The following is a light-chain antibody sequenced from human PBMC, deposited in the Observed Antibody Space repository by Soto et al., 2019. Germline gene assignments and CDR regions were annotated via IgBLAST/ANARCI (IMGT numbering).Light chain of an antibody. CDR3: QEYNTNFRT. CDR2: KAS. CDR1: QSISTW. Sequence: DIQMTQSPSTLSASVGDRVTITCRASQSISTWLAWYQQKPGKAPKLLIYKASDLDSGVPSRLSGSGSGTDFTLTISSLQPDDFASYFCQEYNTNFRTFGQGTKVDIK. V-gene: IGKV1-5*03. J-gene: IGKJ1*01.